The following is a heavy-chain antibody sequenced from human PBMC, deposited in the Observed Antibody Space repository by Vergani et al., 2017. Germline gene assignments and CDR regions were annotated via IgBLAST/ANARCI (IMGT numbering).Heavy chain of an antibody. V-gene: IGHV3-23*01. D-gene: IGHD2-2*01. Sequence: EVQLLESGGNLIQPGGSLRLSCGASGFTFSSYAMTWVRLAPGKGLQWVSAISGSGGNTFYTDSVKGRFTIARDNSKDTMYLQMNSLRVEDTAIYYCAKARDTNCRGSKCYSYYYGLDFWGQGTTVTVSS. CDR2: ISGSGGNT. CDR1: GFTFSSYA. CDR3: AKARDTNCRGSKCYSYYYGLDF. J-gene: IGHJ6*02.